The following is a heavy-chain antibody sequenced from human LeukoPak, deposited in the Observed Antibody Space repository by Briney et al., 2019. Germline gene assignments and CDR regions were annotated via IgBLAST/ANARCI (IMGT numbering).Heavy chain of an antibody. CDR1: GFTFSNYE. CDR2: ISSSATTI. J-gene: IGHJ4*02. D-gene: IGHD5-12*01. Sequence: GGSLRLSCAASGFTFSNYEMNWVRQAPGKGLEWVSYISSSATTIYYADSVKGRFTISRDNAKNSLYLQINSLRAEDTAVYYCARDSPGYGGYSYWGQGTLVTVSS. V-gene: IGHV3-48*03. CDR3: ARDSPGYGGYSY.